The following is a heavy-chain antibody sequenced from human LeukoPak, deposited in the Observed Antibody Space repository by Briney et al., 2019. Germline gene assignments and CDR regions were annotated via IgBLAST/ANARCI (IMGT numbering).Heavy chain of an antibody. CDR2: TNHSGYT. V-gene: IGHV4-34*01. D-gene: IGHD6-19*01. CDR3: TRAVAGHPD. CDR1: GVPFSNYY. J-gene: IGHJ4*02. Sequence: PSETLSLTCAVSGVPFSNYYWSWVRQSPTKGLEWIGETNHSGYTNYNPSLKSRVTISIDTSKNQFSLMLTSVTAADTAVYYCTRAVAGHPDWGQGTLVTVSS.